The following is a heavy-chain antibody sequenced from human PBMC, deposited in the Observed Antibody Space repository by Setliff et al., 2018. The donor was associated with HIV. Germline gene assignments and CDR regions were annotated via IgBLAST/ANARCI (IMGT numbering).Heavy chain of an antibody. Sequence: PSETLSLTCTVSGGSISSYYWNWIRQPAGKGLEWIGRIYTSGSTNYNPTLKSRVTMSVDTSKNQFSLKLSSVTAADTAVYYCATLRRDHDSYGEYRDDVFDIWGQGIMVTVSS. CDR1: GGSISSYY. CDR3: ATLRRDHDSYGEYRDDVFDI. CDR2: IYTSGST. D-gene: IGHD4-17*01. J-gene: IGHJ3*02. V-gene: IGHV4-4*07.